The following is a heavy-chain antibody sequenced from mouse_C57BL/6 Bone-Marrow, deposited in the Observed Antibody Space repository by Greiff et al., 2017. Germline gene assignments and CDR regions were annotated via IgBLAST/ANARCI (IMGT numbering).Heavy chain of an antibody. Sequence: VQLQQSGAELVRPGASVKLSCTASGFNIKDDYMHWVKQRPEQGLEWIGWIDPENGDTEYASKFQGKATITADTSSNTAYLQLSSLTSEDTAVYYCTTPYGNFYFDYWGQGTTLTVSS. V-gene: IGHV14-4*01. CDR1: GFNIKDDY. CDR2: IDPENGDT. J-gene: IGHJ2*01. CDR3: TTPYGNFYFDY. D-gene: IGHD2-1*01.